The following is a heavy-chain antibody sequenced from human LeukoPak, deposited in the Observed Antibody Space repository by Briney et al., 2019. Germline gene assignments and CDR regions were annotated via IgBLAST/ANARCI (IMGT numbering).Heavy chain of an antibody. D-gene: IGHD3-10*01. J-gene: IGHJ4*02. Sequence: EASVKVSCKVSGYTLTELSMHWVRQAPGQGLEWMGWINPNSGGTNYAQKFQGWVTMTRDTSISTAYMELSRLRSDDTAVYYCARVYGSGSYSPFDYWGQGTLVTVSS. CDR1: GYTLTELS. CDR2: INPNSGGT. CDR3: ARVYGSGSYSPFDY. V-gene: IGHV1-2*04.